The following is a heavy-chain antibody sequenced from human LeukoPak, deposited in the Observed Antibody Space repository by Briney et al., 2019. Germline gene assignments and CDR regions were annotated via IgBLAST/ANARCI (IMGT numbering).Heavy chain of an antibody. CDR3: VKDSSSGSYFDY. CDR2: IGGDGGRT. D-gene: IGHD3-10*01. V-gene: IGHV3-64D*06. J-gene: IGHJ4*02. CDR1: GFPLGRFL. Sequence: QPGGPLRHSHSPSGFPLGRFLMLWPAQAPGRGREYFSAIGGDGGRTHYADSEKGRLTISRDNSRNTLHLQMSSLRVEDTAVYYCVKDSSSGSYFDYWGQGNLFTVSS.